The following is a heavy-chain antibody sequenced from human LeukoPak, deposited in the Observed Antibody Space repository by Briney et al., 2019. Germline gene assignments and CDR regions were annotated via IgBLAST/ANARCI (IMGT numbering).Heavy chain of an antibody. D-gene: IGHD6-19*01. CDR1: GFTFKTYG. CDR3: AKDLEQWPAVPEY. J-gene: IGHJ4*02. V-gene: IGHV3-30*02. CDR2: IEKDGSNK. Sequence: GGSLRLSCAASGFTFKTYGMHWVRQAPGKGLDWVAFIEKDGSNKYYSDSVKGRFTVSRDNSKNRLYLQMNSLRPEETALYYCAKDLEQWPAVPEYWGQGTLVIVSS.